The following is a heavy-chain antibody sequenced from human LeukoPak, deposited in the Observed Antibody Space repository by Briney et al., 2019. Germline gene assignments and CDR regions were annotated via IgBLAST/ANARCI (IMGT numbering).Heavy chain of an antibody. Sequence: PSETLSLTCAVSGYSIRSGYYWGWIRQPTGKRLQWIGSIYHSGSTYYNPSLKSRVTISVDTSKNQFSLKLSSVTAADTAVYYCARSCLPTYYDFWSGYYLTFDYWGQGTLVTVSS. V-gene: IGHV4-38-2*01. CDR3: ARSCLPTYYDFWSGYYLTFDY. D-gene: IGHD3-3*01. J-gene: IGHJ4*02. CDR1: GYSIRSGYY. CDR2: IYHSGST.